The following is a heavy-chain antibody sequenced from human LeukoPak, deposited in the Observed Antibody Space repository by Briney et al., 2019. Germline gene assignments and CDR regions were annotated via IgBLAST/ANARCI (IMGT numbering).Heavy chain of an antibody. CDR2: FYYSGST. V-gene: IGHV4-31*03. Sequence: PSQTLSLTCTVSGGSISSGGYYWIWIRQHPGMGLEWFGYFYYSGSTHSNPTLKIRVTISIDTSKNQFSLKLSSVTAADTAVYYCAREGVLLGFGEFLAPDAFDIWGQGTMVTVSS. CDR3: AREGVLLGFGEFLAPDAFDI. D-gene: IGHD3-10*01. CDR1: GGSISSGGYY. J-gene: IGHJ3*02.